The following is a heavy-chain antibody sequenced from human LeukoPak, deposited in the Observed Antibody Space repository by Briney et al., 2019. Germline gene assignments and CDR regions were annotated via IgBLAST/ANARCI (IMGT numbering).Heavy chain of an antibody. D-gene: IGHD5-24*01. J-gene: IGHJ4*02. V-gene: IGHV3-23*01. CDR1: GFTFSSYA. CDR2: ISGSGGST. CDR3: AKGSGKDGYNPFDY. Sequence: GRSLRLSCAASGFTFSSYAMSWVRQAPGKGLEWVSAISGSGGSTYYADSVKGRFTISRDNSKNTLYLQMNSLRAEDTAVYYCAKGSGKDGYNPFDYWGQGTLVTVSS.